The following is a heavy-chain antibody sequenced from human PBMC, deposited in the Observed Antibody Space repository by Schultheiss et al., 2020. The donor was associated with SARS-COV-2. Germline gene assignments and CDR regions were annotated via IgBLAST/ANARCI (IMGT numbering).Heavy chain of an antibody. Sequence: GASLKISCVASGFSFGSFAVVWVRQAPGKGLDWVAVVSHDGNVKVYTDSVKGRFTISRDNSKNTLYLQMNDLTPEDTAVYYCARAYYDGSGRFDYWGLGTLVTVSS. J-gene: IGHJ4*02. CDR1: GFSFGSFA. V-gene: IGHV3-30*04. D-gene: IGHD3-22*01. CDR3: ARAYYDGSGRFDY. CDR2: VSHDGNVK.